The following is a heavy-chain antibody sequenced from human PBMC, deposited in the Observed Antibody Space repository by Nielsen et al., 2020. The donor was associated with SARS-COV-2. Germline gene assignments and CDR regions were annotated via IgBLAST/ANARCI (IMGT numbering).Heavy chain of an antibody. CDR1: GFTFDDYA. J-gene: IGHJ6*02. D-gene: IGHD2-15*01. CDR2: ITWNSGSI. CDR3: ATLGGGLYYYYGMDV. V-gene: IGHV3-9*01. Sequence: SLKISCAASGFTFDDYAIHWVRQAPGKGLEWVSGITWNSGSIGYADSVKGRFTISRDNAKNSLYLQMNSLRAEDTALYYCATLGGGLYYYYGMDVWGQGTTVTVSS.